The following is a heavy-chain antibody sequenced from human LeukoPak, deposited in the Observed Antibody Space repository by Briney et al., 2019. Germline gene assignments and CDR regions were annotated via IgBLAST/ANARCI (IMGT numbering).Heavy chain of an antibody. V-gene: IGHV1-46*01. Sequence: ASVKVSCKASGYTFTSYYMHWVRQAPGQGLEWMGIINPSGGSTSYAQKFQGRVTMTRDTSTSTVYMELSSLRSEDTAVYYCARDIVVVPAANLGGGVYYYYGMDVWGEGTTVTVSS. D-gene: IGHD2-2*01. CDR3: ARDIVVVPAANLGGGVYYYYGMDV. CDR1: GYTFTSYY. CDR2: INPSGGST. J-gene: IGHJ6*04.